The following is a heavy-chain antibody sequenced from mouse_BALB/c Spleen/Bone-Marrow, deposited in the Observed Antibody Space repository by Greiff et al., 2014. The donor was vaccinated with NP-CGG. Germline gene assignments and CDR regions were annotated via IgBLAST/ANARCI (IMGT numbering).Heavy chain of an antibody. Sequence: QVQLKESGSVLVRPGASVELSCKASGYTFTNSWIHWAKQRPGQGLEWIGEIHPNSGNTNFNEKFKVKATLTVDTSSSTAYVDLSSLTAEDSAVYYCARHHRYAYYFDYWGQGTTLTVSS. V-gene: IGHV1S130*01. CDR2: IHPNSGNT. J-gene: IGHJ2*01. CDR1: GYTFTNSW. CDR3: ARHHRYAYYFDY. D-gene: IGHD2-14*01.